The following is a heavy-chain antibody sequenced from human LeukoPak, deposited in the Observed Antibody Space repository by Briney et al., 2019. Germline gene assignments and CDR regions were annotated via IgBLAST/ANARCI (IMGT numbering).Heavy chain of an antibody. V-gene: IGHV3-43*02. CDR3: AKGGSTAARPFDY. Sequence: PGGSLRLSCAVSGFTFDDYAMHSVRQAPGKGLEWVSLISGDGSTTYYADSVKGRFTISRDSSKNSLYLQMNSLRTEDTALYYCAKGGSTAARPFDYWGQGILVTVSS. CDR2: ISGDGSTT. D-gene: IGHD6-6*01. J-gene: IGHJ4*02. CDR1: GFTFDDYA.